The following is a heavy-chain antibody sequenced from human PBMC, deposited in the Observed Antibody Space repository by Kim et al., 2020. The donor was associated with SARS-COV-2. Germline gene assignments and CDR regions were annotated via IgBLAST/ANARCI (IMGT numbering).Heavy chain of an antibody. V-gene: IGHV3-21*01. CDR1: GFTFSSYG. CDR3: ARAVMIVVADDAFDI. Sequence: GGSLRLSCAASGFTFSSYGISWVRQAPGKGLEWVSSISSGSSYIHYADSVKVRCTISRDNAKNSLYLQMNSLRAEATAVYYCARAVMIVVADDAFDIWG. CDR2: ISSGSSYI. D-gene: IGHD3-22*01. J-gene: IGHJ3*02.